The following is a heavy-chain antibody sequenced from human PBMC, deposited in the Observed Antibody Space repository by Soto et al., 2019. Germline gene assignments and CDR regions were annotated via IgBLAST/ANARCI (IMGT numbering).Heavy chain of an antibody. V-gene: IGHV4-59*01. CDR2: THYSGNT. CDR3: ARHTATIRAGFDY. CDR1: GASISSYY. Sequence: SETLSLTCSVSGASISSYYWDWIRQPPGKGLEWIGYTHYSGNTNYHPSLTSRVTISLDTSRNQFSLKLSSVTAADTAVYYCARHTATIRAGFDYWGQGALVTVS. J-gene: IGHJ4*02. D-gene: IGHD4-17*01.